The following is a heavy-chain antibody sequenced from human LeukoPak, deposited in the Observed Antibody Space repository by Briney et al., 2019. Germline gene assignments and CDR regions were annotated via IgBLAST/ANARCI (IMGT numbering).Heavy chain of an antibody. CDR3: ADTQGYCSSTSCYSGWFDP. CDR1: GGTFSSYA. J-gene: IGHJ5*02. D-gene: IGHD2-2*01. CDR2: IIPIFGTA. V-gene: IGHV1-69*05. Sequence: SVKVSCKASGGTFSSYAISWVRQAPGQGLEWMGGIIPIFGTANYAQKFQGRVTITTDESTSTAYMELSSLRSEDTAVYYCADTQGYCSSTSCYSGWFDPWGQGTLVTVSS.